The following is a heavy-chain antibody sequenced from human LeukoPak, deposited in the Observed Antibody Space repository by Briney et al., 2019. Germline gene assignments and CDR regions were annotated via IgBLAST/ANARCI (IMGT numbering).Heavy chain of an antibody. CDR3: AREYGSGSKDDYYYYYMDV. D-gene: IGHD3-10*01. Sequence: ASVKVSCKASGYTFTNYGISWVRQAPGQGLEWMGWISTYNGNTNYAQKLQGRVTMTTDTSTSTAYMELRSLRSDDTAVYYCAREYGSGSKDDYYYYYMDVWGKGTTVTISS. J-gene: IGHJ6*03. CDR2: ISTYNGNT. V-gene: IGHV1-18*01. CDR1: GYTFTNYG.